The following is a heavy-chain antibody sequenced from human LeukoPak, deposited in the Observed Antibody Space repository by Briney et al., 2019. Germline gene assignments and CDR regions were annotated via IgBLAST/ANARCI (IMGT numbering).Heavy chain of an antibody. CDR2: IDPGDSDT. CDR3: ARPIAVAGMRETYYFDY. CDR1: GYSFTSYW. J-gene: IGHJ4*02. V-gene: IGHV5-51*01. D-gene: IGHD6-19*01. Sequence: GESLKISCKGSGYSFTSYWIVWVRQMPGKGLEWMGIIDPGDSDTRYSPSFQGQVTISADKSISTAYLQWSSLKASDTAMYYCARPIAVAGMRETYYFDYWGQGTLVTVSS.